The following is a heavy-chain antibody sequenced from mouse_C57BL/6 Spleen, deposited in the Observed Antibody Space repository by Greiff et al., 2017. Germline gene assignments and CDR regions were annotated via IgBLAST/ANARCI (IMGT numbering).Heavy chain of an antibody. Sequence: QVQLQQSGAELVRPGTSVKVYCKASGYAFTNYLIEWVKQRPGQGLEWIGVINPGSGGTNYNEKFKGKATLTADKSSSTAYMQLSSLTSEDSAVYFCARSYDYYAMDYWGQGTSVTVSS. J-gene: IGHJ4*01. CDR3: ARSYDYYAMDY. CDR2: INPGSGGT. V-gene: IGHV1-54*01. D-gene: IGHD2-10*02. CDR1: GYAFTNYL.